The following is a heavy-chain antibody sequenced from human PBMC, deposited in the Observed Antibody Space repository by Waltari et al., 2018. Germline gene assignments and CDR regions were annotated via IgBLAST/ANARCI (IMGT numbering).Heavy chain of an antibody. CDR3: ARSPLGGDGYNYVGEN. CDR2: IITIVGTA. Sequence: QVQLVQSGAEVKKPGSSVKVSCKASGGTFSSYAISWVRQAPGQGLEWMGRIITIVGTANYAQKFQGRVTITADKSTSTADMELSSLRSEDTAVYYCARSPLGGDGYNYVGENWGQGTLVTVSS. V-gene: IGHV1-69*08. J-gene: IGHJ4*02. D-gene: IGHD5-12*01. CDR1: GGTFSSYA.